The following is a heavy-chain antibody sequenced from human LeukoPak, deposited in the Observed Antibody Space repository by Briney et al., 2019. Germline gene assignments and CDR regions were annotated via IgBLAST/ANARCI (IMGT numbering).Heavy chain of an antibody. Sequence: GGSLRLSCAASGFTFRSYAMQWVRQAPGKGLEWVSYITYNSGTIFYADSVKGRFTISRDNAKDSLYLQMSSLRDEDTAVYYCAERPMAGSGSSPNRHFDYWGQGTLVTVSS. CDR1: GFTFRSYA. V-gene: IGHV3-48*02. D-gene: IGHD1-26*01. CDR3: AERPMAGSGSSPNRHFDY. CDR2: ITYNSGTI. J-gene: IGHJ4*02.